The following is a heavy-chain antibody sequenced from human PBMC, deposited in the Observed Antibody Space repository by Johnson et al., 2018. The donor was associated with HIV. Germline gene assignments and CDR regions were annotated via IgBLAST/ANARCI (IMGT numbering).Heavy chain of an antibody. CDR1: GFTFSSYA. V-gene: IGHV3-30-3*01. CDR2: ISYDGSNK. CDR3: ARSEEVLGEGVYQI. J-gene: IGHJ3*02. D-gene: IGHD3-16*01. Sequence: QVQLVESGGGVVQPGRSLRLSCAASGFTFSSYAMHWVRQAPGKGLEWVAVISYDGSNKYYADSVKGRFTISRDNSKNTLYLQMNSLRAEDTAVYYCARSEEVLGEGVYQIWGQGTMVTVSS.